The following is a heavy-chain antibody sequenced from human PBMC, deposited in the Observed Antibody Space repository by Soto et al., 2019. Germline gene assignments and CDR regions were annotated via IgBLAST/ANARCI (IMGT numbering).Heavy chain of an antibody. D-gene: IGHD6-13*01. CDR1: GDSVSSNSAA. CDR2: TYYRSKWYN. V-gene: IGHV6-1*01. J-gene: IGHJ2*01. CDR3: AREPFPWGGGAAAGMGVDWYFDL. Sequence: SQTLSLTCAISGDSVSSNSAAWNWIRQSPSRGLEWLGRTYYRSKWYNDYAVSVKSRITINPDTSKNQFSLQLNSVTPEDTAVYYCAREPFPWGGGAAAGMGVDWYFDLWGRSTLVTVSS.